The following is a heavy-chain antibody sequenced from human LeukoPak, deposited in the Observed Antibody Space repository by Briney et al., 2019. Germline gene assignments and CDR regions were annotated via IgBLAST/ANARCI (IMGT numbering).Heavy chain of an antibody. D-gene: IGHD3-3*01. J-gene: IGHJ4*02. CDR2: ISSSSSTI. CDR1: GFTFSSYS. CDR3: ARKGHDFWSGYDY. V-gene: IGHV3-48*01. Sequence: GGSLRLSCAASGFTFSSYSMNWVRQAPGKGLEWVSYISSSSSTIYYADSVKGRFTISRDNAKNSLYLQMNSLRAEDTAVYYCARKGHDFWSGYDYWGQGTLVTVSS.